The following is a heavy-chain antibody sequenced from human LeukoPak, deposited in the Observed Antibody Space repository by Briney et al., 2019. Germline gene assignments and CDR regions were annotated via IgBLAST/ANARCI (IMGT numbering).Heavy chain of an antibody. J-gene: IGHJ3*02. CDR2: IKQDGSEI. CDR3: ARGSRGSYLGAFDI. D-gene: IGHD3-22*01. CDR1: GLTFISYW. Sequence: GGSLRLSCAASGLTFISYWMTWVRQAPGKGLEWVANIKQDGSEIYYVDSVKGRFTISRDNAKNSLHLQMNSLRAEDTAVYYCARGSRGSYLGAFDIWGQGTMVTVSS. V-gene: IGHV3-7*04.